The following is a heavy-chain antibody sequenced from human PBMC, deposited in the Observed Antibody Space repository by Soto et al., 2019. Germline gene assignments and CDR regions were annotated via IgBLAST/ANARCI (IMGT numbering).Heavy chain of an antibody. CDR3: AKDRVRTPNGADSFDV. CDR2: INPHGGGA. D-gene: IGHD2-8*01. CDR1: GYAFGAYY. Sequence: QVQLVQSGAEVKKPGASVKVSCKASGYAFGAYYIYWVRQAPGQGLDWMGYINPHGGGARYVQEFRDRLTITTDTPKDKAYMELRSLTSDDTAISYCAKDRVRTPNGADSFDVWGQGTSVTVS. V-gene: IGHV1-2*02. J-gene: IGHJ3*01.